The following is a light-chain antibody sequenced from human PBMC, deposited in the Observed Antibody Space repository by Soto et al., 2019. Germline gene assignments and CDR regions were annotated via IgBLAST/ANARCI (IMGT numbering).Light chain of an antibody. CDR1: QSVYSL. CDR3: QQRAILWT. V-gene: IGKV3-11*01. Sequence: EIVLTQSPATLSLSPGERATVSCRASQSVYSLLAWFQQKPGQVPRLLIYDAATRATGIPARFSGSGYGTDFTLTISSLEPEDLAVYFWQQRAILWTFGQGTRVQIK. CDR2: DAA. J-gene: IGKJ1*01.